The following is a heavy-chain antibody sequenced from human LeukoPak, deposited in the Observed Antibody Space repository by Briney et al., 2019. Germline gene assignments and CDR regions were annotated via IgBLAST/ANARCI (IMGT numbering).Heavy chain of an antibody. Sequence: SETLSLTCTVSGGSISSGSYYWSWIRQPAGKGLEWIGRIYTSGSTNYNPSLKSRVTISVDTSKNQFSLKLSSVTAADTAVYYCARGLVVPAAINWGQRTLVTVSS. CDR3: ARGLVVPAAIN. CDR1: GGSISSGSYY. CDR2: IYTSGST. D-gene: IGHD2-2*02. J-gene: IGHJ4*02. V-gene: IGHV4-61*02.